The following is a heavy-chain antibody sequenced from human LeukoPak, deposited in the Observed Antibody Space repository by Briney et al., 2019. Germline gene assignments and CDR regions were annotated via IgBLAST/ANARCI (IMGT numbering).Heavy chain of an antibody. V-gene: IGHV1-69*04. CDR3: ASPSSHYDVWRGYSMFQL. CDR1: GGTFSSHV. D-gene: IGHD3-3*01. Sequence: SVKASCKASGGTFSSHVISWVRQAPGQGLEWMGRINPIVGAPIYAQKLQGRVTITADKSTSTAYIELSSLGSEDTAVYYCASPSSHYDVWRGYSMFQLWGQGTLVIVSS. J-gene: IGHJ1*01. CDR2: INPIVGAP.